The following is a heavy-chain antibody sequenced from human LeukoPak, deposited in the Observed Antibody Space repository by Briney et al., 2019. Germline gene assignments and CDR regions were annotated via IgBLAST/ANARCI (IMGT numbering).Heavy chain of an antibody. Sequence: GGSLRLSCAASGFTFSSYGMHWVRQAPGKGLEWVAVISYDGSNKYYADSVKGRFTISRDNSKNTLYLQMNSLRPEDTAVYYCAKDHRTVATIGDWGQGTLVTVSS. J-gene: IGHJ4*02. CDR1: GFTFSSYG. V-gene: IGHV3-30*18. CDR3: AKDHRTVATIGD. CDR2: ISYDGSNK. D-gene: IGHD5-12*01.